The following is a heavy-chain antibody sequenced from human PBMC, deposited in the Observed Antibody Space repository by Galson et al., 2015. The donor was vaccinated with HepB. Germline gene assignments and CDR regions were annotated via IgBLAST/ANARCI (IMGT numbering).Heavy chain of an antibody. CDR1: GFTLSDYY. D-gene: IGHD2-15*01. V-gene: IGHV3-11*03. CDR2: ISTSSTYT. Sequence: SLRLSCAASGFTLSDYYMNWIRQAPGKGLEWVSHISTSSTYTKYADSVKGRFTISRDNAKNSLYLQMYSLRAEDTAVYYCARNRGGGRPLDYWGQGTLVTVSS. CDR3: ARNRGGGRPLDY. J-gene: IGHJ4*02.